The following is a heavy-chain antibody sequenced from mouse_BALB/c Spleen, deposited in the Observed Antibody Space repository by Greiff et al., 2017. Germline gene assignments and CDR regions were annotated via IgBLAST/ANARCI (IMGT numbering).Heavy chain of an antibody. V-gene: IGHV1S81*02. Sequence: QVQLQQPGAELVKPGASVKLSCKASGYTFTSYWMHWVKQRPGQGLEWIGEINPSNGRTNYNEKFKSKATLTVDKSSSTAYMQLSSLTSEDSAVYYCARDAATFYYYAMDYWGQGTSVTVSS. D-gene: IGHD1-2*01. CDR2: INPSNGRT. CDR3: ARDAATFYYYAMDY. CDR1: GYTFTSYW. J-gene: IGHJ4*01.